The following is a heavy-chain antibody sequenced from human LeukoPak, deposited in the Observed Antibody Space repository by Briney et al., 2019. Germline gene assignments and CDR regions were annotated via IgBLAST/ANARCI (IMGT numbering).Heavy chain of an antibody. D-gene: IGHD2-2*02. CDR1: GYSISSGYY. J-gene: IGHJ5*02. V-gene: IGHV4-38-2*02. Sequence: SETLSLTYIVSGYSISSGYYWGWIRQPPGKGLEWIGNLYHSGSTYYNPSLRSRATISGDTSKNQFSLSLSSVTAADTAVYYCARECSSTTCYTRSFDPWGQGTLVTVSS. CDR2: LYHSGST. CDR3: ARECSSTTCYTRSFDP.